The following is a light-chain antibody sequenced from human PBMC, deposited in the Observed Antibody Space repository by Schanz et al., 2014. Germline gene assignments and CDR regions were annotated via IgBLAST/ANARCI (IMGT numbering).Light chain of an antibody. CDR1: QDISNY. V-gene: IGKV1-27*01. Sequence: DIQMTQSPSSLSASVGDRVTITCRASQDISNYLAWYQQKPGKVPKLLIYAASTLQSGVPSRFSGSGSGTDFTLTISSLQPEDVASYYCQKYNTASTFGGGTKVEIK. CDR3: QKYNTAST. CDR2: AAS. J-gene: IGKJ4*01.